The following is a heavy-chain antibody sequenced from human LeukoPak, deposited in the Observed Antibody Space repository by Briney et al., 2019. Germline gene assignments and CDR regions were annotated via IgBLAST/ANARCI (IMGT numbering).Heavy chain of an antibody. V-gene: IGHV4-61*02. J-gene: IGHJ6*03. CDR1: GGSISSGSYY. Sequence: SQTLSLTCTVSGGSISSGSYYWSWIRQPAGKGLEWIGRIYTSGSTNYNPSLKSRVTISVDTSKNQFSLKLSSVTAADTAVYYCARATGSYSSMDVWGKGTTVTVSS. CDR3: ARATGSYSSMDV. D-gene: IGHD1-26*01. CDR2: IYTSGST.